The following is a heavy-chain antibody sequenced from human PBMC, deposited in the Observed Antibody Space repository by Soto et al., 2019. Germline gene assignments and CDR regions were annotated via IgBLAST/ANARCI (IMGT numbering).Heavy chain of an antibody. Sequence: SGGSLRLSCTASGFPFGNFLMSWFRQAPGKGMEWVGFIRSQPYGGTAEYAASVRGRFTISRDDSKGIAYPQMNSLQTEDSGVYYCIGSFPFWGQGTLVTVSS. J-gene: IGHJ4*02. D-gene: IGHD3-10*01. CDR3: IGSFPF. V-gene: IGHV3-49*03. CDR1: GFPFGNFL. CDR2: IRSQPYGGTA.